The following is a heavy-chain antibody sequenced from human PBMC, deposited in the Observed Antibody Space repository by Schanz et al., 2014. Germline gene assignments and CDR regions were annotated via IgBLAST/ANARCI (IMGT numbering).Heavy chain of an antibody. J-gene: IGHJ4*02. D-gene: IGHD2-2*01. CDR3: AKDLLYGAPMPLNHLDC. Sequence: EVQLVESGGGLVQPGGSLRLSCAASGFTFSTYAMSWVRQAPGKGLEWVSGIYSGIGAYYADSVKDRFTVSRDNSKNTVYLQMNRLRAEDTAVYYCAKDLLYGAPMPLNHLDCWGQGTLVTVSS. CDR2: IYSGIGA. V-gene: IGHV3-23*03. CDR1: GFTFSTYA.